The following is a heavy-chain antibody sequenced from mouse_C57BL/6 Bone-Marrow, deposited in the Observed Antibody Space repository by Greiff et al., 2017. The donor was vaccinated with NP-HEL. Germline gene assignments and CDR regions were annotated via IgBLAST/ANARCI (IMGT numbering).Heavy chain of an antibody. Sequence: EVQRVESGGGLVKPGGSLKLSCAASGFTFSDYGMHWVRQAPEKGLEWVAYISSGSSTIYYADTVKGRFTISRDNAKNTLFLQMTSLRSEDTAMYYCARGRSSYWYFDVWGTGTTVTVSS. CDR2: ISSGSSTI. CDR3: ARGRSSYWYFDV. J-gene: IGHJ1*03. V-gene: IGHV5-17*01. D-gene: IGHD1-1*01. CDR1: GFTFSDYG.